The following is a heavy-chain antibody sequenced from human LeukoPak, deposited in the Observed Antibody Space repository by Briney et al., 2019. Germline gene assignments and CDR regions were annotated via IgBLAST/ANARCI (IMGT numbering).Heavy chain of an antibody. CDR2: IYYSGST. D-gene: IGHD3-10*01. V-gene: IGHV4-39*01. Sequence: PSETLSLTCTVSGGSISSSSYYWGWIRQPPGKGLEWIGSIYYSGSTYYNPSLKSRVTISVDTSKNQFSLKLSSVTAADTAVYYCARVPLGQSVGDWFDPWGQGTLVTVSS. CDR1: GGSISSSSYY. CDR3: ARVPLGQSVGDWFDP. J-gene: IGHJ5*02.